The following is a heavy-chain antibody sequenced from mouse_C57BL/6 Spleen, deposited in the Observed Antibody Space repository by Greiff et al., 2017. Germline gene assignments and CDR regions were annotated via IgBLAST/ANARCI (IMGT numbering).Heavy chain of an antibody. V-gene: IGHV1-69*01. CDR3: GRTYGSSPSWFAY. J-gene: IGHJ3*01. CDR2: IDPSDSYT. CDR1: GYTFTSYW. D-gene: IGHD1-1*01. Sequence: VQLQQPGAELVMPGASVKLSCKASGYTFTSYWMHWVKQRPGQGLEWIGEIDPSDSYTNYNQKFKGKSTLTVDKSSSTAYMQLSSLTSEDSAVYYCGRTYGSSPSWFAYWGQGTLVTVSA.